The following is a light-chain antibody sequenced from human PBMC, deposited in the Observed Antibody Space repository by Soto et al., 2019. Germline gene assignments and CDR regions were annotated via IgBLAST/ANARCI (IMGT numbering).Light chain of an antibody. Sequence: TQYPGTLSESPGDRATLSCLASQYIGSTIAWYQQRSGQAPRLLIFDASIRLPTVPARFSGSVSGTEFTLTISGLQSEDFAVYFCQQYTDRPRTFGQGTKVDIK. V-gene: IGKV3-15*01. CDR1: QYIGST. CDR3: QQYTDRPRT. CDR2: DAS. J-gene: IGKJ1*01.